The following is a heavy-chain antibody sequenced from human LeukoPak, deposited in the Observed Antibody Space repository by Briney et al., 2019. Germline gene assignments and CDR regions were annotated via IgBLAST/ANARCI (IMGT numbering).Heavy chain of an antibody. CDR2: ISYDGSNK. Sequence: PGGSLRLSCAASGFTLSSSAMHWVRQAPGKGLEWVAVISYDGSNKYYADSVKGRFTISRDKSKNTLYLQMNSLRAEDTAVYYCARGWYNFDYWGQGTRVTVSS. CDR1: GFTLSSSA. V-gene: IGHV3-30*04. CDR3: ARGWYNFDY. J-gene: IGHJ4*02. D-gene: IGHD6-19*01.